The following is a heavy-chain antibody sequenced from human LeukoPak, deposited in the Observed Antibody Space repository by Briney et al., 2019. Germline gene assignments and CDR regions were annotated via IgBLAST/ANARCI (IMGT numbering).Heavy chain of an antibody. D-gene: IGHD6-13*01. V-gene: IGHV4-34*01. J-gene: IGHJ4*02. CDR2: INHSGST. CDR3: ARTSSSWNAFDY. Sequence: SETLSLTCAVYGGSFSGYYWSWIRQPPGKGLEWIGEINHSGSTNYNPSLKSRVTISVDTSKDQFSLKLSSVTAADTAVYYCARTSSSWNAFDYWGQGTLVTVSS. CDR1: GGSFSGYY.